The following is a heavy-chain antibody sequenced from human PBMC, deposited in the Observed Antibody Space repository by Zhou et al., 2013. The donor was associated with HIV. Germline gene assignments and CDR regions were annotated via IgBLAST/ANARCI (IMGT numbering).Heavy chain of an antibody. CDR1: GYTFTDYY. V-gene: IGHV1-2*02. J-gene: IGHJ4*02. D-gene: IGHD1-1*01. CDR3: ARDRLAARRVHYFAY. CDR2: INPNNGGT. Sequence: QVQLVQSGAEVKKPGASVKVSCKASGYTFTDYYIHWVRQAPGQGLEFMGWINPNNGGTDYVQNFQGRVTMTRDTSINTAYMELSRLRSDDTAVYYCARDRLAARRVHYFAYWGQGTLVTVSS.